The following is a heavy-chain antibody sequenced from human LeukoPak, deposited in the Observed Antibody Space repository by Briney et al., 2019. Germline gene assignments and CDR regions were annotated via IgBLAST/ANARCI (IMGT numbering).Heavy chain of an antibody. D-gene: IGHD6-13*01. J-gene: IGHJ4*02. Sequence: SETLSLTCTVSGGSISSSSYYWGWIRQPPGKGLEWIGSIYYSGSTYYNPSLKSRVTISVDTSKNQFSLKLSSVTAADTAVYYCARHGEPRAAAXLFDYWGQGXXVXVXS. CDR3: ARHGEPRAAAXLFDY. CDR2: IYYSGST. V-gene: IGHV4-39*01. CDR1: GGSISSSSYY.